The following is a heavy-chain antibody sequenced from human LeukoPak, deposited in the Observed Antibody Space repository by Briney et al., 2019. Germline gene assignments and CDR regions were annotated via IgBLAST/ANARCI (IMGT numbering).Heavy chain of an antibody. J-gene: IGHJ4*02. D-gene: IGHD5-18*01. CDR1: GGSISLSYYY. Sequence: SETLSLTCSVSGGSISLSYYYWGWIRQPPGKALEWIGSVYYSGTTSYNPSLKSRVTISVDMSKNHFSLRLSSVTAADTAVYYCARPTDTAMAVGDYYFDYWGQGTLVTVSS. V-gene: IGHV4-39*07. CDR3: ARPTDTAMAVGDYYFDY. CDR2: VYYSGTT.